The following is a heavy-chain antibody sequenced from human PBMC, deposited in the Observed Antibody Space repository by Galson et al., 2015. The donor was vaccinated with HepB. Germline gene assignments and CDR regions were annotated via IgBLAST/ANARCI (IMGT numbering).Heavy chain of an antibody. J-gene: IGHJ3*01. CDR3: GRRVEGAFDA. V-gene: IGHV3-23*01. Sequence: SLRLSCAAPGFNFYAYTMGWVRQAPGKGLEWVSAILSDGTTSYIDSVRGRFTISRDNSKNTIYLQMNSLRAGDGAIYYCGRRVEGAFDAWGQGTMVTVSS. CDR2: ILSDGTT. CDR1: GFNFYAYT.